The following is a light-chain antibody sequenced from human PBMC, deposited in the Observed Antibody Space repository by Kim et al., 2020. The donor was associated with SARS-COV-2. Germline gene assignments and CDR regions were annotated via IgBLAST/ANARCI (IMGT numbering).Light chain of an antibody. Sequence: SYELTQPPSVSVSPGQTATITCSGDKLGDKYVSWYQQKPGQSPVLVISKDNRWPSGIPERFSGSNSGNTATLTISGTQAMDEADYYCQAWDSSTTWVFGGGTQLTVL. CDR2: KDN. V-gene: IGLV3-1*01. CDR3: QAWDSSTTWV. CDR1: KLGDKY. J-gene: IGLJ3*02.